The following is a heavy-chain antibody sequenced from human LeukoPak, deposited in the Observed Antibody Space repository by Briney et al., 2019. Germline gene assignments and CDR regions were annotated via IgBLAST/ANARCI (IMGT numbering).Heavy chain of an antibody. J-gene: IGHJ6*03. V-gene: IGHV4-39*01. CDR3: ARPRYYYYYMDV. CDR2: IYYSGST. CDR1: GGSFSGYY. Sequence: SETLSLTCAVYGGSFSGYYWGWIRQPPGKGLEWIGSIYYSGSTYYNPSLKSRVTISVDTSKNQFSLKLSSVTAADTAVYNCARPRYYYYYMDVWGKGTTVTISS.